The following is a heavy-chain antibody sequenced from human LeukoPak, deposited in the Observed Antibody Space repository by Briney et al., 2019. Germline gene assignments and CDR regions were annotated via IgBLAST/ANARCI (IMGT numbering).Heavy chain of an antibody. V-gene: IGHV3-23*01. CDR2: ISGSGGST. CDR1: GFTFSSYA. CDR3: ARDLYGDYAKY. J-gene: IGHJ4*02. D-gene: IGHD4-17*01. Sequence: GGSLRLSCAASGFTFSSYAMSWVRQAPGKGLEWVSAISGSGGSTYYADSVKGRFTISRDNSKNTLYLQMNSLRAEDTAVYYCARDLYGDYAKYWGQGTLVTVSS.